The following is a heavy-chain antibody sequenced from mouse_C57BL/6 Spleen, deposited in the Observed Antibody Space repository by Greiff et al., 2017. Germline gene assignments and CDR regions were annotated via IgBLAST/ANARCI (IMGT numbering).Heavy chain of an antibody. CDR2: ISYDGSN. CDR1: GYSITSGYY. V-gene: IGHV3-6*01. J-gene: IGHJ2*01. CDR3: ARIEDYGSRRYFDY. Sequence: EVQVVESGPGLVKPSQSLSLTCSVTGYSITSGYYWNWIRQFPGNKLEWMGYISYDGSNNYNPSLKNRISITRDTSKNQFFLKLNSVTTEDTATYYCARIEDYGSRRYFDYWGQGTTLTVSS. D-gene: IGHD1-1*01.